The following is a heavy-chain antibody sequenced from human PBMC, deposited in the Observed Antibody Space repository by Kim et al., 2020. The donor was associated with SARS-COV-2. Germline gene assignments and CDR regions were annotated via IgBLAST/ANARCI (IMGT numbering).Heavy chain of an antibody. Sequence: ASVKVSCKVSGYTLTELSMHWVRQAPGKGLEWMGGFDPEDGETIYAQKFQGRVTMTEDTSTDTAYMELSSLRSEDTAVYYCATDLLAVGDTLIWGQGTLVTVSS. D-gene: IGHD3-10*01. CDR2: FDPEDGET. CDR1: GYTLTELS. J-gene: IGHJ4*02. CDR3: ATDLLAVGDTLI. V-gene: IGHV1-24*01.